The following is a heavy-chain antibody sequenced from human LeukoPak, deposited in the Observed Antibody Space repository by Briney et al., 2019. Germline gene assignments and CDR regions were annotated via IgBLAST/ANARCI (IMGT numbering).Heavy chain of an antibody. CDR3: ARDAYYYDSSGYYRNGFDP. J-gene: IGHJ5*02. D-gene: IGHD3-22*01. CDR2: IYTSGST. V-gene: IGHV4-4*07. CDR1: GGSISGYY. Sequence: KPSETLSLTCTVSGGSISGYYWSWIRQPAGKGLEWIGRIYTSGSTNYNPSLKSRVTMSVDTSKNQFSLKLSSVTAADTAVYYCARDAYYYDSSGYYRNGFDPWGQGTLVTVSS.